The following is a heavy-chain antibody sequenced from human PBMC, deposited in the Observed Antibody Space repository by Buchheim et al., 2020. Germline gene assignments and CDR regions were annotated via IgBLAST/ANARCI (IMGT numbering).Heavy chain of an antibody. J-gene: IGHJ4*02. V-gene: IGHV4-34*01. Sequence: QVQLQQWGAGLLKPSETLSLTYAVYGGSFSGYYWSWIRQPPGKGLEWIGEINHSGSPNYNPSLKSRVTISVDTSKNQFSLKLSSVTAADTAVYYCARGGWEVRFNYWGQGTL. CDR1: GGSFSGYY. CDR2: INHSGSP. D-gene: IGHD6-19*01. CDR3: ARGGWEVRFNY.